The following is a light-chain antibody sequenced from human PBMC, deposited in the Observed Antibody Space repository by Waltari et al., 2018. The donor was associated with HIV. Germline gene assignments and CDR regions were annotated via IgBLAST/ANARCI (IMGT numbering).Light chain of an antibody. V-gene: IGLV1-47*01. J-gene: IGLJ3*02. CDR3: AAWDDSLSGPV. CDR1: SSTIGNNH. Sequence: QPVLPQPASASGTPGQRVTFSCPGTSSTIGNNHVYCYLQLPGTAPKVLIYRSNQRPSGVPDRFSGSKSGTSASLAISGLRCEDEADYYCAAWDDSLSGPVFGGGTKVTVL. CDR2: RSN.